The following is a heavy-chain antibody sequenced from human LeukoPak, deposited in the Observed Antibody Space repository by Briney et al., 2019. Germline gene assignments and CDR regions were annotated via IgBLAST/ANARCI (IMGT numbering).Heavy chain of an antibody. D-gene: IGHD3-10*01. J-gene: IGHJ4*02. Sequence: GSGPTLVNPTQTLTLTCTFSGFSLSTSGVGVGWIRQPPGKALEWLALIYWDDDKRYSPSLKSRLTITKDTSKNQVVLTMTNMDPVDTATYYCAHSVRRGYYGSGSYNFDYWGQGTLVTVSS. CDR3: AHSVRRGYYGSGSYNFDY. V-gene: IGHV2-5*02. CDR2: IYWDDDK. CDR1: GFSLSTSGVG.